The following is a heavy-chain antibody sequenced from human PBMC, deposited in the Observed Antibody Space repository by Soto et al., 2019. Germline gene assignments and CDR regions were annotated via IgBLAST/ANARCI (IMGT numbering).Heavy chain of an antibody. CDR2: IYYSGSI. Sequence: VHLQESGPGLVKPSQTLSLSCTVSGGSISSGGYYWSWIRQHPGRGLEWIGYIYYSGSIYYNPSLKSRVTISVATSKNQFCLDLRSVTAADTAVYYCARVGYCSGGSCYGYYYYYGMDVWGQGTTVTVSS. CDR1: GGSISSGGYY. CDR3: ARVGYCSGGSCYGYYYYYGMDV. J-gene: IGHJ6*02. D-gene: IGHD2-15*01. V-gene: IGHV4-31*03.